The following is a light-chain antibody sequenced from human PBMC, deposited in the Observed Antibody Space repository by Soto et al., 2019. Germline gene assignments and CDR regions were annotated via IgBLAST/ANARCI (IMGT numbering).Light chain of an antibody. V-gene: IGLV1-40*01. CDR1: SSNIGAGYD. J-gene: IGLJ1*01. Sequence: QSVLTQPPSVSGAPGQRVTNSCTGSSSNIGAGYDVHWYLQLQGTAPKLLIYGNTNRPSGVPDRFSGSKSGSSASLAITGLQAEDEADYYCQSHDSSLHASVFGTGTKLTVL. CDR3: QSHDSSLHASV. CDR2: GNT.